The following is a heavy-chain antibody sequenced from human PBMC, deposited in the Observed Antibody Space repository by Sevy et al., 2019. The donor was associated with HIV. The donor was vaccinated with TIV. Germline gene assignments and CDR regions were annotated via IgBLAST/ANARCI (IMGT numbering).Heavy chain of an antibody. J-gene: IGHJ6*02. CDR1: GFTVSSNY. CDR2: IYSGGST. CDR3: ARESYYYDSSDSIAYGMDV. V-gene: IGHV3-53*01. D-gene: IGHD3-22*01. Sequence: GGSLRLSCAASGFTVSSNYMSWVRQAPGKGLEWVSVIYSGGSTYYADSVKGRFTISRDNSKNTLYLQMNSLRAEDTAVYYCARESYYYDSSDSIAYGMDVWGQGTTVTVSS.